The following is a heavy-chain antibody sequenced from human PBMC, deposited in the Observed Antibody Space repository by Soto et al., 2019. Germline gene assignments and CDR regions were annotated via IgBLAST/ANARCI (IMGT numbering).Heavy chain of an antibody. D-gene: IGHD2-15*01. V-gene: IGHV4-39*01. CDR3: ARPGYCSGGSCSDPFDY. CDR1: GGSISSSSYY. CDR2: IYYSGST. J-gene: IGHJ4*02. Sequence: SETLSLTCTVSGGSISSSSYYWGWIRQPPGKGLEWIGSIYYSGSTYYNTSLKSRVTISVDTSKNQFSLKLSSVTAADTSVYYCARPGYCSGGSCSDPFDYWGQGTLVTAPQ.